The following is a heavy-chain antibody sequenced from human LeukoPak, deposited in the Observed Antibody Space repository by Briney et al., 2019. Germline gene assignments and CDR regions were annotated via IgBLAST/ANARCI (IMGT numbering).Heavy chain of an antibody. Sequence: GGSLRLSCAASAFTFSSYGMHWVRQAPGKWLEWVAFIRYDGSNKYYADSVKGRFTISRDNSKNTLYLQMNSLRAEDTAVYYCAKDYDSSGYTDYWGQGTLVTVYS. D-gene: IGHD3-22*01. CDR1: AFTFSSYG. V-gene: IGHV3-30*02. CDR3: AKDYDSSGYTDY. J-gene: IGHJ4*02. CDR2: IRYDGSNK.